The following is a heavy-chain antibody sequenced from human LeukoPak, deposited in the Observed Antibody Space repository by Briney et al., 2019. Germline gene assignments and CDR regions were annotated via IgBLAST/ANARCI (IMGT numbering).Heavy chain of an antibody. Sequence: GGSLRLSCAASGFTFNDYYMSWIRQAPGKGLEWLLYINIGGTNTHYADSVKGRFTISRDNAKKSLYLEMNNLRAEDTAVYYCATDGAGFDTWGQGVLVTVSS. CDR1: GFTFNDYY. V-gene: IGHV3-11*01. CDR2: INIGGTNT. J-gene: IGHJ5*02. CDR3: ATDGAGFDT.